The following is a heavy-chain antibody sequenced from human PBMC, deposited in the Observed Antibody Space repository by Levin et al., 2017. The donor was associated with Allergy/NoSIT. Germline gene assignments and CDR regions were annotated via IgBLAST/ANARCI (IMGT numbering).Heavy chain of an antibody. D-gene: IGHD3-16*01. V-gene: IGHV1-2*02. J-gene: IGHJ6*02. CDR1: GYSFTGYY. CDR3: ARIRSNYKYYDGLDV. CDR2: INPSSGAT. Sequence: ASVKVSCKASGYSFTGYYMHWVRQAPGQGLEWMGWINPSSGATNYAQKFQGRVIMTRDTSISTAFMEVTRLTSDDTAVFYCARIRSNYKYYDGLDVWGQGTTVTVSS.